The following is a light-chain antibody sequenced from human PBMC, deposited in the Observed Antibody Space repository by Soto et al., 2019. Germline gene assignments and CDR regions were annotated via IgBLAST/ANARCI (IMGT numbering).Light chain of an antibody. CDR1: SSNIGTNY. V-gene: IGLV1-47*01. J-gene: IGLJ3*02. CDR2: RNN. Sequence: QGVVTQPPSASGTPGQRVTISCSGSSSNIGTNYVYWYQQLPGTAPKLVIYRNNERPSGVPGRFSGSKSGTSASLAISGLRSEDEADYYCAAWDDSLSGWVFGGGTKLTVL. CDR3: AAWDDSLSGWV.